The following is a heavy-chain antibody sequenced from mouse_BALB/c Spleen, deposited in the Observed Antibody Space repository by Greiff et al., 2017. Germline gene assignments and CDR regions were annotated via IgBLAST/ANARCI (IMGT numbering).Heavy chain of an antibody. D-gene: IGHD1-1*01. CDR3: ASLYYKGYAMDY. J-gene: IGHJ4*01. CDR1: GYSFTSYW. V-gene: IGHV1S127*01. CDR2: IDPSDSET. Sequence: QVQLQQSGPQLVRPGASVKISCKASGYSFTSYWMHWVKQRPGQGLEWIGMIDPSDSETRLNQKFKDKATLTVDKSSSTAYMQLSSPTSEDSAVYYCASLYYKGYAMDYWGQGTSVTVSS.